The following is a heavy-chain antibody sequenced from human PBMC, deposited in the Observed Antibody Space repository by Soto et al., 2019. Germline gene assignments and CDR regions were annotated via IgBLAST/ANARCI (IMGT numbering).Heavy chain of an antibody. J-gene: IGHJ4*02. CDR1: GFTFSSYA. V-gene: IGHV3-23*01. Sequence: EVQLLESGGGLVQPGGSLRLSCAASGFTFSSYAMSWVRQAPGKGLEWVSAISGSGGSTYYADSVKGRFTISRDNSKNTLYLQMNSLRAEDTAVYYCARLSLLTGTTGGYWGQGTLVTVSS. D-gene: IGHD1-20*01. CDR3: ARLSLLTGTTGGY. CDR2: ISGSGGST.